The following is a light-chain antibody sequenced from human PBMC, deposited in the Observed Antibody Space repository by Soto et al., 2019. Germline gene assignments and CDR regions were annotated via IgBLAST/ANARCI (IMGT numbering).Light chain of an antibody. Sequence: QSALTQPASVSGSPGQSITISCTGTHSDVGSYTFVSWYQQHPGKVPKLMIHEASKRPSGVSNRFSGSKSGNTASLTISGLQAEDEADYYCCSFAGGATWVFGGGTKLTVL. CDR1: HSDVGSYTF. V-gene: IGLV2-23*01. CDR2: EAS. J-gene: IGLJ3*02. CDR3: CSFAGGATWV.